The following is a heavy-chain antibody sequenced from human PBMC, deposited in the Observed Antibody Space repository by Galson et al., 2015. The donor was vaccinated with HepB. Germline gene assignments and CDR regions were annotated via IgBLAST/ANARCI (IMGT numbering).Heavy chain of an antibody. CDR2: ISASGTTI. J-gene: IGHJ6*02. CDR3: ARDRGGSGSYLSYFYDLDV. Sequence: SLRLSCAATGFTFSSYSLNWVRQAPGKGLEWVSHISASGTTIYYAGSVQGRFTISRDNAKNSLYLQMNSLRAEDTAVYYCARDRGGSGSYLSYFYDLDVWGQGTTVTVSS. V-gene: IGHV3-48*04. D-gene: IGHD3-10*01. CDR1: GFTFSSYS.